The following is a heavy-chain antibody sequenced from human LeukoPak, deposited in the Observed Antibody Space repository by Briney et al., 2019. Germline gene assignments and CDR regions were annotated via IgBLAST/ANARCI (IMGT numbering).Heavy chain of an antibody. CDR2: TYYSGSA. CDR3: ARLRLRYTKNGDSTSYEVFDI. J-gene: IGHJ3*02. Sequence: SETLSLTCTVSSGSITYYKWNWIRQPPGKGLEWIGYTYYSGSANYNPSLKSRVSISIDTPKNQFSLKLRSVTAADTAVYYCARLRLRYTKNGDSTSYEVFDIWGQGTVVTVSS. CDR1: SGSITYYK. D-gene: IGHD2-21*01. V-gene: IGHV4-59*08.